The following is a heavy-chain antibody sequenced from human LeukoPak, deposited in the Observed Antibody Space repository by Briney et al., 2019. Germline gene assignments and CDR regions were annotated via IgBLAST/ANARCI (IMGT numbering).Heavy chain of an antibody. CDR2: INPDSGGT. J-gene: IGHJ3*02. Sequence: ASVKVSCKASGYTFNGYYMHWVRRDPGQGLQWMGWINPDSGGTNYAQNFQGRVTMTRDTSISTTYMDLTRLRSDDTAVYYCARDLITSSGDSLDSWGQGTMVTVSS. CDR1: GYTFNGYY. V-gene: IGHV1-2*02. CDR3: ARDLITSSGDSLDS. D-gene: IGHD5-12*01.